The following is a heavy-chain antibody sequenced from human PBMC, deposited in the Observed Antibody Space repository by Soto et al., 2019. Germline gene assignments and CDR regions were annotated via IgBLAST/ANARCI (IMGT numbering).Heavy chain of an antibody. Sequence: SVKVSCKASGGTFSSYAISWVRQAPGQGLEWMGGIIPIFGTANYAQKFQGRVTITADESTSTAYMELSSLRSEDTAVYYCARDLLGYYDFLSGYGWFDPWGQGTLVTVSS. CDR2: IIPIFGTA. D-gene: IGHD3-3*01. CDR3: ARDLLGYYDFLSGYGWFDP. CDR1: GGTFSSYA. V-gene: IGHV1-69*13. J-gene: IGHJ5*02.